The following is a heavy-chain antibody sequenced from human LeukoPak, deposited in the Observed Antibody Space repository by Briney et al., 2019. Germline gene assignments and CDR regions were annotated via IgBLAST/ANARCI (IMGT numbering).Heavy chain of an antibody. CDR3: ARGAATGPTLGLDY. CDR2: ISGSGGST. CDR1: GFTFSSYA. D-gene: IGHD6-13*01. Sequence: GGSLRLSCAASGFTFSSYAMSWVRQAPGKGLEWVSAISGSGGSTYYADSVEGRFTISRDISKNSVYLQMNSLRVEDTAVYFCARGAATGPTLGLDYWGQGTLVTVSS. V-gene: IGHV3-23*01. J-gene: IGHJ4*02.